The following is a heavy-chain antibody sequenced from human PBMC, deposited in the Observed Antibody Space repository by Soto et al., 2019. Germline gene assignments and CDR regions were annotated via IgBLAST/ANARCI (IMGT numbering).Heavy chain of an antibody. J-gene: IGHJ4*02. D-gene: IGHD3-22*01. CDR2: IYHSGST. CDR1: GGSISSSNW. V-gene: IGHV4-4*02. Sequence: PSETLSLTCAVSGGSISSSNWWSWVRQPPGKGLEWIGEIYHSGSTNYNPSLKSRVTISVDKSKNQFSLKLSSVTAADTAVYYCARVDSSGYYYGAHYFDYWGQGTLVTVSS. CDR3: ARVDSSGYYYGAHYFDY.